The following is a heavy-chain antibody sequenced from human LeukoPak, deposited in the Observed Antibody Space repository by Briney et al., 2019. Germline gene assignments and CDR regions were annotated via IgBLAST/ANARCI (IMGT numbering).Heavy chain of an antibody. D-gene: IGHD3-3*01. J-gene: IGHJ4*02. CDR1: GYSFTGYW. CDR3: AAMGSAYYGDFDY. CDR2: INPSDSYT. Sequence: GESLKISCQGSGYSFTGYWICWVRQMPGKGLEWMGKINPSDSYTNFSPSFQGHVTISADKSINTAYLQWSSLKASDTAMYYCAAMGSAYYGDFDYWGQGTLVTVSS. V-gene: IGHV5-10-1*01.